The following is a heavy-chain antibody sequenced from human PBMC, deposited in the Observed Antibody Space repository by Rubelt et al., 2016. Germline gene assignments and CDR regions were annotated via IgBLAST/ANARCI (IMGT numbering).Heavy chain of an antibody. CDR1: FDGYD. CDR2: LYWGAGNT. V-gene: IGHV3-20*03. J-gene: IGHJ5*02. CDR3: TRGYYSFDP. D-gene: IGHD1-26*01. Sequence: FDGYDMSWVRQAPGMGLKLVSGLYWGAGNTGHADSVKGRFTISRDNAKKSLHLQMVSLRAEDTAVYYCTRGYYSFDPWGQGALVTVSS.